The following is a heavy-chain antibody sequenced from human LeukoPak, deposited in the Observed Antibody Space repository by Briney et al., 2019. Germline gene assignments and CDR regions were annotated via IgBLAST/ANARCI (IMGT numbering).Heavy chain of an antibody. V-gene: IGHV4-39*07. CDR1: GGSISSSSYY. CDR3: ARNYYGSGSYSFYYYGMDV. D-gene: IGHD3-10*01. J-gene: IGHJ6*02. CDR2: IYYSGST. Sequence: TSETLSLTCTVSGGSISSSSYYWGWIRQPPGKGLEWIGSIYYSGSTYYNPSLKSRVTISVDTSKNQFSLKLSSVTAADTAVYYCARNYYGSGSYSFYYYGMDVWGQGTTVTVSS.